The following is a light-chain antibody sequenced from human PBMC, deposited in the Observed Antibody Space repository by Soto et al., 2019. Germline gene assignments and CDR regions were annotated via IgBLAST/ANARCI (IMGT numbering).Light chain of an antibody. V-gene: IGKV3-11*01. Sequence: EIVMTQSPAPLSLSPGERATLSCRASRSVNSYLAWYQQKPGRAPRLLISDASNRATGIPARFSGSGSGTDFTLTISSLEPEDVAVYYCQHRSEWPVSFGQGTRLEIK. CDR1: RSVNSY. CDR2: DAS. CDR3: QHRSEWPVS. J-gene: IGKJ5*01.